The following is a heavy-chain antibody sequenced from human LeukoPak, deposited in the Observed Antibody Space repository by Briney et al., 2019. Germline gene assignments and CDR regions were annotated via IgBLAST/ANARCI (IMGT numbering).Heavy chain of an antibody. CDR3: ARTRRGQLWNRARDFDY. J-gene: IGHJ4*02. CDR1: GYTFTSYD. CDR2: MNPNSGNT. V-gene: IGHV1-8*03. Sequence: ASVKVSCKASGYTFTSYDINWVRQAPGQGLEWMGWMNPNSGNTGYAQKFPGRVTITRNTSISTAYMELSSLRSEDTAVYYCARTRRGQLWNRARDFDYWGQGTLVTVSS. D-gene: IGHD5-18*01.